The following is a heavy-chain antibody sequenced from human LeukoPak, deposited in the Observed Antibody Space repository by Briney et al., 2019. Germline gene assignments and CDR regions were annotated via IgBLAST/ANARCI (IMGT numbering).Heavy chain of an antibody. Sequence: GGSLRLSCAASGFTFSSYWMSWVRQAPGKGLEWVANIKQDGSEKYYVDSVKGRFTISRDNAKNSLYLQMNSLRAEDTAVYYCAREQVADYYDSSGYWTYWGQGTLVTVSS. CDR3: AREQVADYYDSSGYWTY. CDR1: GFTFSSYW. CDR2: IKQDGSEK. J-gene: IGHJ4*02. V-gene: IGHV3-7*01. D-gene: IGHD3-22*01.